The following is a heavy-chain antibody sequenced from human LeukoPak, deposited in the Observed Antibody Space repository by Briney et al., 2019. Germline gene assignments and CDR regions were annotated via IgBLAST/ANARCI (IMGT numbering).Heavy chain of an antibody. V-gene: IGHV4-4*07. D-gene: IGHD7-27*01. Sequence: PSETLSLTCTVSGGSISSYYWSWIRQPAGKGLEWIGRVYTSGSTNYNPSLKSRVTMSVDTSKNQFSLKLSSVTAADTAVYYCASWAGDGRRGPSGMDVWGQGTTVTVSS. J-gene: IGHJ6*02. CDR2: VYTSGST. CDR3: ASWAGDGRRGPSGMDV. CDR1: GGSISSYY.